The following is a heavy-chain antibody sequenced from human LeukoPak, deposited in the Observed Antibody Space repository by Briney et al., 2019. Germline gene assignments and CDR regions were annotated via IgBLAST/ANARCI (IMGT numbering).Heavy chain of an antibody. CDR1: GFTFSSYS. CDR3: ARNDYSTSSGYDS. V-gene: IGHV3-21*01. D-gene: IGHD6-6*01. J-gene: IGHJ4*02. Sequence: GGSLRLSCVASGFTFSSYSMNWVRQAPGKGLGWVSSISSGSDHIYYADSVRGRFTISRDNAKNSLYLQMDSLRAEDTAVFFCARNDYSTSSGYDSWGQGTLVTVSS. CDR2: ISSGSDHI.